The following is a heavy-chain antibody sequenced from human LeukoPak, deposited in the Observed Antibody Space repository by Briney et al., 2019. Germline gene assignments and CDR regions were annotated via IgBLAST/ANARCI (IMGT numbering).Heavy chain of an antibody. V-gene: IGHV3-21*01. CDR3: ARDSSGYSVLDY. D-gene: IGHD3-22*01. Sequence: GGSLRLSCAASGFTFSSYSMNWVRQAPGKGLEWVSSISSSSSYKYYADSVKGRFTISRDNAKNSLYLQMNSLRAEDTAVYYCARDSSGYSVLDYWGQGTLVTVSS. CDR2: ISSSSSYK. CDR1: GFTFSSYS. J-gene: IGHJ4*02.